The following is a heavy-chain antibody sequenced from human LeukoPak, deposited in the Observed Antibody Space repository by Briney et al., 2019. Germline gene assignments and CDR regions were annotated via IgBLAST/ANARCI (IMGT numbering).Heavy chain of an antibody. CDR2: ISVYNGNT. CDR1: GYTSTNYG. Sequence: ASVKVSFKAPGYTSTNYGISWGRQAPGQGLEWMGWISVYNGNTNFAQKLQGRVTLTTDTSTGTAYMELRSLRSDDTAVYYCAGYYYDSSGYPRPWFDPWGQGTLVTVSS. CDR3: AGYYYDSSGYPRPWFDP. V-gene: IGHV1-18*01. J-gene: IGHJ5*02. D-gene: IGHD3-22*01.